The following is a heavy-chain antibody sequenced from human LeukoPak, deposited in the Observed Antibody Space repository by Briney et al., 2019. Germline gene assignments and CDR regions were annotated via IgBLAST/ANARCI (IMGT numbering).Heavy chain of an antibody. Sequence: PSETLSLTCTVSGXSISSYYWSWIRQPPGRGLEWIGYIYYSGSTNYNPSLKSRVTISVDTSKNQFSLRLSSVTAADTAVYYCARVQILPPYTFDYWGQGTVVTVSS. CDR3: ARVQILPPYTFDY. J-gene: IGHJ4*01. D-gene: IGHD2-15*01. V-gene: IGHV4-59*01. CDR2: IYYSGST. CDR1: GXSISSYY.